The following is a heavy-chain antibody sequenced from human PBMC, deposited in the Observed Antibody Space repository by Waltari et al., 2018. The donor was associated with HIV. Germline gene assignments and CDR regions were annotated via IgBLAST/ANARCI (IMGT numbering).Heavy chain of an antibody. D-gene: IGHD3-22*01. CDR1: GFRFNHYG. CDR2: INWSGSVI. Sequence: EVQLVEFGGGLVQPGRSLRLSGATSGFRFNHYGMLWVRQAPGKGLEWVSGINWSGSVIEYAASVKGRFSVSRDNAKNSLFLQMNSLRPEDTAVYYCVKDADYFDDTTRRYGLDVWGQGTTVTVSS. CDR3: VKDADYFDDTTRRYGLDV. V-gene: IGHV3-9*01. J-gene: IGHJ6*02.